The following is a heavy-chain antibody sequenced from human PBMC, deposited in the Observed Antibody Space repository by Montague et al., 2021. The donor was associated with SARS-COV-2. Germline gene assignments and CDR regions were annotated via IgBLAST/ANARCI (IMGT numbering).Heavy chain of an antibody. CDR1: VFTFSSYE. D-gene: IGHD3-3*01. CDR3: ARGGTYYNFWSGFYNYHYAMDV. CDR2: ISSSGSTI. Sequence: SLRLSCAASVFTFSSYEINWARQAPGKRLEWVSYISSSGSTIYYXNSLKGRFTISRDNAKNSLYLQMNSLRAEDTAVYYCARGGTYYNFWSGFYNYHYAMDVWGQGTTVTVSS. J-gene: IGHJ6*02. V-gene: IGHV3-48*03.